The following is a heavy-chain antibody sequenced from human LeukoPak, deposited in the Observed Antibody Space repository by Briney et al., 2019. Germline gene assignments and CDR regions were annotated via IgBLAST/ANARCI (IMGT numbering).Heavy chain of an antibody. V-gene: IGHV1-18*01. J-gene: IGHJ3*02. CDR1: GYTFTSYG. CDR3: ARYCSGGSCVVAFDI. Sequence: ASVKVSCKASGYTFTSYGISWVRQAPGQGLEWMGWISAYNGNTNYAQKLQGRVTMTTDTSTSTAYMELRSLRSDDTAVYYCARYCSGGSCVVAFDIWGQGTMVTVSS. CDR2: ISAYNGNT. D-gene: IGHD2-15*01.